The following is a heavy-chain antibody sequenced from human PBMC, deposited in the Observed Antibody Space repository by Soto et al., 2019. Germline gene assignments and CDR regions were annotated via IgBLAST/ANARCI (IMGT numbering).Heavy chain of an antibody. V-gene: IGHV3-30*02. J-gene: IGHJ5*02. D-gene: IGHD6-13*01. CDR1: GFTFSSYG. Sequence: PGGSLRLSCAASGFTFSSYGMHWVRQAPGKGLEWVAVIWYDGTNKYYADSVKGRFTISRDNSKNTLYLQMNSLRAEDTAVYYCAKGRIAAAGIPWFDPWGQGTLVTVSS. CDR2: IWYDGTNK. CDR3: AKGRIAAAGIPWFDP.